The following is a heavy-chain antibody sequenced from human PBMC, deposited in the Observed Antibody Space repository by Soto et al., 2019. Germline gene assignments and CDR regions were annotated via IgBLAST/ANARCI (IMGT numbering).Heavy chain of an antibody. CDR2: IYYSGST. CDR1: GGSISSSSYY. CDR3: ARQPYYDYVWGTFRSPFDY. Sequence: SETLSLTCTVSGGSISSSSYYWAWIRQPPGKGLEWIGNIYYSGSTHYKPSLKSRVTISIDTSKNQFSLKVTSVTAADTAVYYCARQPYYDYVWGTFRSPFDYWGLGTLVTVSS. J-gene: IGHJ4*02. D-gene: IGHD3-16*02. V-gene: IGHV4-39*01.